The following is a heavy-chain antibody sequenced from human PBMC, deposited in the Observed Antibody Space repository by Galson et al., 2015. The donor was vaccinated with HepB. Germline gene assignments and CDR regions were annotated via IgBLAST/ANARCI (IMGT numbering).Heavy chain of an antibody. CDR1: GFTFSDYA. Sequence: SLRLSCAASGFTFSDYAMSWVRQAPGKGLEWVSSISGSGATSYHADSVKGRFTISRDNSKNTLYLQMSSLRVDDTAIYYCASSWWDYYNYGLDVWGQGTTVTVSS. D-gene: IGHD2-15*01. J-gene: IGHJ6*02. V-gene: IGHV3-23*01. CDR3: ASSWWDYYNYGLDV. CDR2: ISGSGATS.